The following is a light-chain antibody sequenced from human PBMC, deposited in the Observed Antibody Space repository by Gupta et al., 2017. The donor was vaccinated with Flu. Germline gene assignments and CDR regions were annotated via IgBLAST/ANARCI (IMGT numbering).Light chain of an antibody. CDR2: GAS. CDR3: QQYKNWPRT. J-gene: IGKJ1*01. Sequence: PAPLSVSPRERATLPCRANQSVSSNLAWYQQKPGQAPRLLIYGASTRATGIPARFSGSGSGTEFTLTISSLQSEDFAVYYCQQYKNWPRTFGQGTKVEI. V-gene: IGKV3-15*01. CDR1: QSVSSN.